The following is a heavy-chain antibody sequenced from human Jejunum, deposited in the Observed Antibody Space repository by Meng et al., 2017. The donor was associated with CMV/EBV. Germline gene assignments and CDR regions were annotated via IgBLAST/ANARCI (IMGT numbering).Heavy chain of an antibody. V-gene: IGHV1-69*12. J-gene: IGHJ4*02. Sequence: VQLRRSWAEVTKPGSSVKVSCTSSGGSVNNYAINWVRQAPGQGLEWMGGIIPIFRTPQYAQKFQGRLTITADGPTGTTFMELSSLTSDDTAIYYCARGFSNGYQPFDYWGQGTLVTVSS. D-gene: IGHD2-2*01. CDR3: ARGFSNGYQPFDY. CDR2: IIPIFRTP. CDR1: GGSVNNYA.